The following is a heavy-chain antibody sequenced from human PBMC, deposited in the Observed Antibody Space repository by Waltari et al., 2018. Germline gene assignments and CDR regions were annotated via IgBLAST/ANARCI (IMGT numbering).Heavy chain of an antibody. CDR2: RLFDGTNK. Sequence: QVQLVESGGGVVQPGRSLRLSCAASGFAFSSYSMHWVRQVPGKGLEWVEIRLFDGTNKYYADSVNGRFTISRDNSKNTLYLQMNSLRAEDTAVYYCARDKEPAASIDVWGQGTTVTVSS. CDR1: GFAFSSYS. CDR3: ARDKEPAASIDV. D-gene: IGHD2-2*01. V-gene: IGHV3-33*01. J-gene: IGHJ6*02.